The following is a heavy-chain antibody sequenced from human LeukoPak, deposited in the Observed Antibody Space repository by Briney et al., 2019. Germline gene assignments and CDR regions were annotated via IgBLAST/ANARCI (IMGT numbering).Heavy chain of an antibody. J-gene: IGHJ4*02. Sequence: GGSLRLSYAASGFTFSSHWMHWVRQTPGKGLVWVAVISYDGSNKYYADSVKGRFTISRDNSKNTLYLQMNSLRAEDTAVYYCARDREVVIAHLFDYWGQETLVTDSS. D-gene: IGHD3-22*01. CDR2: ISYDGSNK. CDR1: GFTFSSHW. V-gene: IGHV3-30-3*01. CDR3: ARDREVVIAHLFDY.